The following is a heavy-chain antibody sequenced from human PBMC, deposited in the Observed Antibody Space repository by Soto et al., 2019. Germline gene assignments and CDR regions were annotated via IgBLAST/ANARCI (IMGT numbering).Heavy chain of an antibody. J-gene: IGHJ4*02. Sequence: SETLSLTCTVSGGSIYRSGYYWGWIRQPPGRGLEWIGNIDYNGVTYSNPSLKSRVTISRDTSKNQFSLKLTSVTAADTALYYCGKVLVGATGHTDSDSWGPGTLVTVSP. CDR1: GGSIYRSGYY. V-gene: IGHV4-39*01. CDR3: GKVLVGATGHTDSDS. CDR2: IDYNGVT. D-gene: IGHD2-15*01.